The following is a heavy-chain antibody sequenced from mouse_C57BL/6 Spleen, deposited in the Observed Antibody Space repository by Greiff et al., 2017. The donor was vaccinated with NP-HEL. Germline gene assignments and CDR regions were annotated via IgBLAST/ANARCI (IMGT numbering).Heavy chain of an antibody. CDR2: ISYSGST. V-gene: IGHV3-2*02. D-gene: IGHD1-2*01. CDR1: GYSITSGYG. Sequence: DVQLQESGPGLVKPSQSLSLTCTVTGYSITSGYGWNWIRQFPGNKLEWMGYISYSGSTNYNPSLKSRISITRDTSKNQFFLQLNSVTAEDTATYYCARTARIKYWGQGTTLTVCS. J-gene: IGHJ2*01. CDR3: ARTARIKY.